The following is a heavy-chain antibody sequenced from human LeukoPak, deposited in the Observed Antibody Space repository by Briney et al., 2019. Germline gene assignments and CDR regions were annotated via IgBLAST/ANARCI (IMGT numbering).Heavy chain of an antibody. CDR1: GFTFSSYS. D-gene: IGHD4-17*01. J-gene: IGHJ4*02. CDR3: AKRKDDYEIFDY. Sequence: GGSLRLSCAASGFTFSSYSMSWVRQAPGKGLEWVSAISGSGGSKYYADSVKGRFTISRDNSKNTLYLQMNSLRAEDTAVYHCAKRKDDYEIFDYWGQGTLVTVSS. V-gene: IGHV3-23*01. CDR2: ISGSGGSK.